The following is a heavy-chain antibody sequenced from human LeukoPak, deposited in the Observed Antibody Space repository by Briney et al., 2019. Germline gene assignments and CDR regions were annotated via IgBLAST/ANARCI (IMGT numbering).Heavy chain of an antibody. Sequence: GGSLRLSCAASGFTFSSYSMNWVRQAPGKGLEWVAVIYSGGSTYYADSVKGRFTISRDNSKNTLYLQMNSLRAEDTAVYYCARDSYYDILTGYSLDWGQGTLVTVSS. J-gene: IGHJ4*02. V-gene: IGHV3-66*01. D-gene: IGHD3-9*01. CDR2: IYSGGST. CDR1: GFTFSSYS. CDR3: ARDSYYDILTGYSLD.